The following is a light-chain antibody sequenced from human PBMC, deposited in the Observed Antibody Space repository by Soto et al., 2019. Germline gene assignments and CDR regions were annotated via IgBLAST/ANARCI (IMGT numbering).Light chain of an antibody. V-gene: IGKV3-15*01. CDR3: QQYNNWPPIT. J-gene: IGKJ5*01. CDR1: QSVRNN. CDR2: YAS. Sequence: EIMMTQSPATLSVSPGGRATLSCRASQSVRNNLAWCQQKPGQAPRLLIYYASTRATGIPARFSGSGSGTEFTLTISSLQSEDFALYYCQQYNNWPPITFGQGTRLEIK.